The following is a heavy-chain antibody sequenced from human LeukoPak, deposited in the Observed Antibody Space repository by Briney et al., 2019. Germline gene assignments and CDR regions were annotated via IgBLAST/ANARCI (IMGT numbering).Heavy chain of an antibody. D-gene: IGHD4-11*01. CDR1: GGSFSGYY. CDR2: INHSGST. V-gene: IGHV4-34*01. CDR3: ARERGTLTTTGWFDY. Sequence: SETLSLTCAVYGGSFSGYYWSWIRQPPGKGLEWIGEINHSGSTNYNPSLKSRVTISVDTSKNQFSRKLSSVTAADTAVYYCARERGTLTTTGWFDYWGQGTLVTVSS. J-gene: IGHJ4*02.